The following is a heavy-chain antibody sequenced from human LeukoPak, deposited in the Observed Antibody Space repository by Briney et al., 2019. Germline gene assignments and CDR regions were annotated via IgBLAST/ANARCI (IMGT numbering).Heavy chain of an antibody. Sequence: NPSETLSLTCTVSGGSISSGSYYWSWIRQPAGKGLEWIGRIYTSGSTNYNPSLKSRVTISVDTSKNQFSLKLSSVTAADTAVYYCARVFFSYPLVGDYYYYMDVWGKGTTVTVSS. CDR1: GGSISSGSYY. J-gene: IGHJ6*03. CDR3: ARVFFSYPLVGDYYYYMDV. V-gene: IGHV4-61*02. D-gene: IGHD3-3*01. CDR2: IYTSGST.